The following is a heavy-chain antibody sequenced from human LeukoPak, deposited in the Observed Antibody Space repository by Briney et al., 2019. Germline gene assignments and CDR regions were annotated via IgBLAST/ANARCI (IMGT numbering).Heavy chain of an antibody. Sequence: SETLSLTCTVSGVSICSSSYYWAWVRQPPGEGVGWVGNIYYSDTTHHNPHQQSRVTITVDTSKDQSALRLSSVTAADTAVYYCASGYWDDPISTDYWGQGTLVTVSS. V-gene: IGHV4-39*01. CDR1: GVSICSSSYY. J-gene: IGHJ4*02. CDR3: ASGYWDDPISTDY. D-gene: IGHD1-1*01. CDR2: IYYSDTT.